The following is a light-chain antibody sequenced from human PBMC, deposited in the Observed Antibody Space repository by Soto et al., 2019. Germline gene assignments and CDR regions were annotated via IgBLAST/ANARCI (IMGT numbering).Light chain of an antibody. CDR2: AAS. CDR3: LKDHDFPIT. V-gene: IGKV1-6*01. CDR1: QDIRED. Sequence: AIQMTQSPSSLSASVGDRVTITCRATQDIREDLGWYQQKPGKAPKLLIYAASSLESEVPARFRGSGSGPDLTLTISSRQHEDLPTYVCLKDHDFPITFGGGNKGEIK. J-gene: IGKJ4*01.